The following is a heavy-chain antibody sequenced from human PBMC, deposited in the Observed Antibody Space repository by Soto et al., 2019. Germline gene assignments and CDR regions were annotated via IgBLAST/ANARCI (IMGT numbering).Heavy chain of an antibody. D-gene: IGHD2-21*01. Sequence: QITLKESGPTLVKPTQTLTMTCTFSGVSLSTSGVGVGWIRQPPGKALEWLALIYWDDDKRYSPSLKSRLTITKDTSKTQVVLTMTNMDPVDTATYYRAHRRSGGNLGAFDIWGQGTMVTVSS. V-gene: IGHV2-5*02. CDR1: GVSLSTSGVG. J-gene: IGHJ3*02. CDR3: AHRRSGGNLGAFDI. CDR2: IYWDDDK.